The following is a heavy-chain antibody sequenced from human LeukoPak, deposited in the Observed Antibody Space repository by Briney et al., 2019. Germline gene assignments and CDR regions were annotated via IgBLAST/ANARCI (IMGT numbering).Heavy chain of an antibody. V-gene: IGHV4-61*08. CDR1: GGSISSGDYY. CDR3: ARVIAGWRYCSGGSCYSFWFDP. CDR2: IYYSGST. J-gene: IGHJ5*02. D-gene: IGHD2-15*01. Sequence: SQTLSLTCTVSGGSISSGDYYWSWIRQPPGKGLEWIGYIYYSGSTNYNPSLKSRVTISVDTSKNQFSLKLSSVTAADTAVYNCARVIAGWRYCSGGSCYSFWFDPWGQGTLVTVSS.